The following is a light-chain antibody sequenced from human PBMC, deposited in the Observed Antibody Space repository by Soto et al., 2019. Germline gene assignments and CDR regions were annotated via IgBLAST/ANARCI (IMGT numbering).Light chain of an antibody. CDR1: SNDVGGYNY. V-gene: IGLV2-14*01. Sequence: QSVLTQPASVSGSPGQSITISCTGTSNDVGGYNYVSWYQQYPGKAPKLMIYDVSNRPSGVSNRFSGSKSGNTASLTISGLQAEDEADYYCSSYTSSSYTSSSTLYVFGTGTNHRP. CDR3: SSYTSSSYTSSSTLYV. CDR2: DVS. J-gene: IGLJ1*01.